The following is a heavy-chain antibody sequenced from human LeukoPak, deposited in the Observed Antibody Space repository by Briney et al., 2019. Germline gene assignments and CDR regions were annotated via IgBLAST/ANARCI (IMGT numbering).Heavy chain of an antibody. CDR2: IVVGSGNT. CDR1: GFTFTSSA. V-gene: IGHV1-58*02. CDR3: AARGTDSSSRLFDY. J-gene: IGHJ4*02. D-gene: IGHD6-6*01. Sequence: EASVKVSCKASGFTFTSSAMQWVRQTRGQRLEWIGWIVVGSGNTNYAQKFQERVTITRDMSTSTAYMELSSLRSEDTAVYYCAARGTDSSSRLFDYWGQGTLVTVSS.